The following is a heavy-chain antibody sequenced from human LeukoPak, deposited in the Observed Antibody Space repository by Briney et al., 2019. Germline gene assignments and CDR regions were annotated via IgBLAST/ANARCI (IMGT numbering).Heavy chain of an antibody. CDR3: ARESRGGYGSSYNWFDP. D-gene: IGHD3-10*01. CDR2: ISGSSDYI. Sequence: PGGSLRLSCAASGFTFTSYSMNWVRQAPGKGLEWVSSISGSSDYIYYADSVKGRFTISRDNAKNSLYLQINSLRAEDTAVYYCARESRGGYGSSYNWFDPWGQGTLVTVSS. CDR1: GFTFTSYS. J-gene: IGHJ5*02. V-gene: IGHV3-21*01.